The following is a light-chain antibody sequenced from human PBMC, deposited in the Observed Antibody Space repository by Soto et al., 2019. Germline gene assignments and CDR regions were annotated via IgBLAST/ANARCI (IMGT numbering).Light chain of an antibody. V-gene: IGKV1-5*03. Sequence: DIQMTQSPSTLSGSVGDRVTITCRASQTISSWLAWYQQKPGKAPKLLIYKASTLKSGVPSRFSGSGSGTECPLTISSLQPDDFATYYCQHYNSYSEAFGQRTKVELK. J-gene: IGKJ1*01. CDR2: KAS. CDR3: QHYNSYSEA. CDR1: QTISSW.